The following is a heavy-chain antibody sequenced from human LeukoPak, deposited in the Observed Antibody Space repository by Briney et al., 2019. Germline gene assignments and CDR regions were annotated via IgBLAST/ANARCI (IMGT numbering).Heavy chain of an antibody. CDR1: GFTFSDYY. Sequence: GGSLRLSCAASGFTFSDYYMSWIRQAPGKGLEWVSYISSSGNSISYADSVKGRFTISRDNAKNSLYLQMNSLRAEDTAVYYCTRDQVSVAGTGIDYWGQGTLVTVSS. V-gene: IGHV3-11*04. CDR2: ISSSGNSI. CDR3: TRDQVSVAGTGIDY. D-gene: IGHD6-19*01. J-gene: IGHJ4*02.